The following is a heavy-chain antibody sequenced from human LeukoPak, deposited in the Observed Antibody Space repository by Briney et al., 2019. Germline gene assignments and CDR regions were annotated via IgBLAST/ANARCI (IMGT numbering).Heavy chain of an antibody. Sequence: SETLSLTCAVYGGSFSGYYWNWIRQPPGKGLEWIGSIYHSGSTYYNPSLKSRVTISVDTSKNQFSLKLSSVTAADTAVYYCARDGTDYGMDVWGQGTTVTVSS. V-gene: IGHV4-34*01. CDR1: GGSFSGYY. CDR2: IYHSGST. J-gene: IGHJ6*02. CDR3: ARDGTDYGMDV. D-gene: IGHD3-10*01.